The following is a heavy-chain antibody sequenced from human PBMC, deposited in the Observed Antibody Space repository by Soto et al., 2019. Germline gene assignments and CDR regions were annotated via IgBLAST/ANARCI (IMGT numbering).Heavy chain of an antibody. V-gene: IGHV1-69*13. CDR1: GGTFSSYT. CDR2: IIPIFGTT. D-gene: IGHD4-4*01. Sequence: SVKVSCKASGGTFSSYTMSWVRQAPGQGLEWMGGIIPIFGTTTYAHKFQGRVTITADESTSAVYMELSSLRGEDTAVYYCARGALTTLAYYYGMDVWGQGTTVTVSS. CDR3: ARGALTTLAYYYGMDV. J-gene: IGHJ6*02.